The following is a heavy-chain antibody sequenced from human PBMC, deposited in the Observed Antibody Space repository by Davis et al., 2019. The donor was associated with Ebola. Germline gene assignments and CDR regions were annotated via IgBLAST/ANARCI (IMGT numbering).Heavy chain of an antibody. D-gene: IGHD6-25*01. CDR1: GGSISSGGYY. CDR2: IYYSGST. J-gene: IGHJ5*02. CDR3: ARAPVRLNWFDP. Sequence: MPSETLSLTCTVSGGSISSGGYYWSWIRQHPGKGLEWIGYIYYSGSTYYNPSLKSRVTISVDTSKNQFSLKLSSVTAADTAVYYCARAPVRLNWFDPWGQGTLVTVSS. V-gene: IGHV4-31*03.